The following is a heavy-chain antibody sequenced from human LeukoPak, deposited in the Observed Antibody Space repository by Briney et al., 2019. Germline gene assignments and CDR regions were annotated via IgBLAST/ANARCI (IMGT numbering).Heavy chain of an antibody. Sequence: ASVKVSCKASGYTFTGYYMHWVRQAPGQGLEWMGWINPISGGTNYAQKFQGRVTMTRDTSISTAYMELSRLRSDDTAVYYCARSNLQYCSSTSCYERSYWGQGTLVTVSS. CDR2: INPISGGT. CDR1: GYTFTGYY. CDR3: ARSNLQYCSSTSCYERSY. V-gene: IGHV1-2*02. D-gene: IGHD2-2*01. J-gene: IGHJ4*02.